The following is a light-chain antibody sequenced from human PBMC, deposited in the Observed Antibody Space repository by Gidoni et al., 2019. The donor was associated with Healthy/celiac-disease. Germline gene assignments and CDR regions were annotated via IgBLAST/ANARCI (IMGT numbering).Light chain of an antibody. CDR1: PSVSSTY. Sequence: IVLTQSPGTLSLSPGERATLSCRASPSVSSTYLAWYQQRPGQAPRLLIYAASRRATGIPDRFSGSGSGTDFTLTISRLEPEDFAMYYCQEYVSSPLTFXGXTKVEIK. CDR2: AAS. V-gene: IGKV3-20*01. J-gene: IGKJ4*01. CDR3: QEYVSSPLT.